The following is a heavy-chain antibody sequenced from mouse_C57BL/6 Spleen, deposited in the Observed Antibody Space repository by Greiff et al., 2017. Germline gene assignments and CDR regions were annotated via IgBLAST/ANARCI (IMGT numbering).Heavy chain of an antibody. Sequence: QVQLQQSGAELVKPGASVKISCKASGYAFSSYWMNWVKQRPGKGLEWIGQIYPGDGDTNYNGKFKGKATLTADKSSSTAYMQLSSLTSEDSAVYFCATTMITTTAYYAMDYWGQGTSVTVSS. J-gene: IGHJ4*01. V-gene: IGHV1-80*01. CDR1: GYAFSSYW. D-gene: IGHD2-4*01. CDR3: ATTMITTTAYYAMDY. CDR2: IYPGDGDT.